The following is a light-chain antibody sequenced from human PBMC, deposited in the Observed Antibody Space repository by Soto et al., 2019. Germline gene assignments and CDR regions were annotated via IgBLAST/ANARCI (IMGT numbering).Light chain of an antibody. CDR2: DAS. Sequence: DIEMPQSPSTLSASVGDRVTITCRASRSISNWLAWYQQRPGKAPKLLFYDASNLESGVPSRFSGSGSGTEFTLTISSLQPADFGNYYCQHYNSYPLTFGGGTNVDVK. V-gene: IGKV1-5*01. CDR1: RSISNW. J-gene: IGKJ4*01. CDR3: QHYNSYPLT.